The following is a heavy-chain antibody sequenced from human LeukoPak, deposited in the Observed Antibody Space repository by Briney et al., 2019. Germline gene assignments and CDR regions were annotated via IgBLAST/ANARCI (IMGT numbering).Heavy chain of an antibody. D-gene: IGHD3/OR15-3a*01. Sequence: GRSLRLSCAASGFTFSSYGMHWVRQAPGKGLEWVAVIWYDGSNKYYADSMKGRFTISRDNSKDTLYLQMNSLRAEDTAVYYCARDHEGLFDIWGQGTMVTVSS. CDR2: IWYDGSNK. CDR1: GFTFSSYG. J-gene: IGHJ3*02. CDR3: ARDHEGLFDI. V-gene: IGHV3-33*01.